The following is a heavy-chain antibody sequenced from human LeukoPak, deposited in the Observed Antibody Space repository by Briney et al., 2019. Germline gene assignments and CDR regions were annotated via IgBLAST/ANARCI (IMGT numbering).Heavy chain of an antibody. V-gene: IGHV1-46*01. CDR1: GYTFTSYY. CDR2: INPSGGST. Sequence: ASVKVSCKASGYTFTSYYMHWVRQAPGQGLEWMGIINPSGGSTSYAQKFQGRVTMTRDTSTSTVYMELSSLRSEDTAVYYCARVGEYYYDSSGEAPFDYWGQGTLVTVSS. D-gene: IGHD3-22*01. J-gene: IGHJ4*02. CDR3: ARVGEYYYDSSGEAPFDY.